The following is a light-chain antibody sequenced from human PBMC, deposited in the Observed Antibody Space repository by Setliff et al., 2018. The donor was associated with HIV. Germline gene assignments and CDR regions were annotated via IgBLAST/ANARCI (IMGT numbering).Light chain of an antibody. V-gene: IGLV2-11*01. CDR2: DVS. CDR1: SSDVGNHDY. J-gene: IGLJ1*01. Sequence: QSALTQPRSVSGSPGQSVTISCTGTSSDVGNHDYVSWYQQQPGKAPQVVIYDVSKRPSGIPERFSGSNSGNTATLTISGTQAMDEADYYCQAWDSSTGVFGTGTKVTVL. CDR3: QAWDSSTGV.